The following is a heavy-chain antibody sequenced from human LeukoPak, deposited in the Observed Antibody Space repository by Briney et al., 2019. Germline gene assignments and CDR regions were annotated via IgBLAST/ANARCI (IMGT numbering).Heavy chain of an antibody. CDR1: GFTFSSYE. CDR2: ISNSGSTT. D-gene: IGHD4-11*01. CDR3: TREPDYSNSEYFDY. V-gene: IGHV3-48*03. J-gene: IGHJ4*02. Sequence: PGGSLRLSCAASGFTFSSYEMDWVRQAPGKGLEWVSYISNSGSTTYYADSVKGRFTISRDNAKKSLYLQMSSLRAEDTAVYYCTREPDYSNSEYFDYWGQGTLVTVSS.